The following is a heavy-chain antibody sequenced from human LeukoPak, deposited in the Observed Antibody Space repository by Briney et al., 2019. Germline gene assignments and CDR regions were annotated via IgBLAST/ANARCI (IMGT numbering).Heavy chain of an antibody. J-gene: IGHJ4*02. Sequence: GGSLRLSCAASRFTFSDSAMHWVRQASGKGLEWVGRIRSKANSYATAYSASVKGRFTISRDDSKKTAYLQMNSLKTEDTAVYNCSRSEEGGATPFDFWGQGTLVTVSS. D-gene: IGHD1-26*01. CDR2: IRSKANSYAT. CDR1: RFTFSDSA. CDR3: SRSEEGGATPFDF. V-gene: IGHV3-73*01.